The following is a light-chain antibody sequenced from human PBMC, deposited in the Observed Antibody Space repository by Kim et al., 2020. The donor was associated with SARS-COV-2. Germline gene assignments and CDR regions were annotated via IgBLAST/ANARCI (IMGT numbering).Light chain of an antibody. V-gene: IGLV6-57*02. CDR1: SGSIASNY. CDR2: GDN. Sequence: KTVTSSCTGSSGSIASNYVQWYQQRPGSAPTTVIYGDNQRPSGVPDRFSGSIDSSSNSASLTISGLKTEDEADYYCQSYDSSNSWVFGGGTQLTVL. CDR3: QSYDSSNSWV. J-gene: IGLJ3*02.